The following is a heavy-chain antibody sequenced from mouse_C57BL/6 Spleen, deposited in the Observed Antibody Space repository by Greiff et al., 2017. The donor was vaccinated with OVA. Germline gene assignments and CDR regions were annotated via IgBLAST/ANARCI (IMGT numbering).Heavy chain of an antibody. CDR3: ARDYDSSPLAIDY. J-gene: IGHJ4*01. CDR1: GYTFTGYW. V-gene: IGHV1-9*01. CDR2: ILPGSGSN. D-gene: IGHD1-1*01. Sequence: QVQLKESGAELMKPGASVKLSCKATGYTFTGYWIEWVKQRPGHGLEWIGEILPGSGSNNYNDKFKGKATFTADTSSNTAYMQISSLTTEDTAIYYCARDYDSSPLAIDYWGQGTSVTVSS.